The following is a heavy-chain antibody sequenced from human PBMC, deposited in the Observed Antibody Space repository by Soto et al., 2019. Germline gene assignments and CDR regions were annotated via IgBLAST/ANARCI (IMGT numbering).Heavy chain of an antibody. CDR3: ARDSGKGAYFDY. CDR1: GFTFSDHY. D-gene: IGHD1-26*01. J-gene: IGHJ4*01. Sequence: EVQLVESGGGLVQPGGSQRLSCAASGFTFSDHYMDWVRQAPGKGLEWVGRIRNKANSYTTDYAASVKGRFTISRDDSKDSLYLQMNSLKTADPAIYYCARDSGKGAYFDYWGHGTLATVSS. CDR2: IRNKANSYTT. V-gene: IGHV3-72*01.